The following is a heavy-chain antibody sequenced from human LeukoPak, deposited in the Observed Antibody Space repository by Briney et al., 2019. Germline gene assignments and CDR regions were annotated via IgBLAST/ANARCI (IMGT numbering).Heavy chain of an antibody. CDR1: GFTFSSYS. D-gene: IGHD3-10*01. J-gene: IGHJ5*02. V-gene: IGHV3-21*01. Sequence: PGGSLRLSCAASGFTFSSYSMNWVRQAPGKGLEWVSSISSSSSYIYYADSVKGRFTISRDNAKNSLYLQMNSLRAEDTAVYYCARGSRFGSGSYGDWFDPWGQGTLVTVSS. CDR2: ISSSSSYI. CDR3: ARGSRFGSGSYGDWFDP.